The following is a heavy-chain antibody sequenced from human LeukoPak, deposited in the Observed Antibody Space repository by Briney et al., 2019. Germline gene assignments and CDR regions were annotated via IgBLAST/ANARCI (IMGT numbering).Heavy chain of an antibody. CDR1: GFTFSSYW. CDR2: IKQDGSEK. V-gene: IGHV3-7*01. J-gene: IGHJ6*03. D-gene: IGHD6-19*01. Sequence: PGGSLRLSCAASGFTFSSYWMSWVRQAPGKGLEWVANIKQDGSEKYYVDSVKGRFTISRDNAKNSLYLQMNSLRAEDTAVYYCARDRYSSGWDLYYYYYYMDVWGKGTTVTVSS. CDR3: ARDRYSSGWDLYYYYYYMDV.